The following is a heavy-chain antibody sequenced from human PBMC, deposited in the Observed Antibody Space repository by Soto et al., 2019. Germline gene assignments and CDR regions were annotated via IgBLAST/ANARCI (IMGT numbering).Heavy chain of an antibody. D-gene: IGHD2-15*01. CDR2: IYYSGST. Sequence: TLSLTCTVSGGSISSGDYYWSWIRQPPGKGLEWIGYIYYSGSTYYNPSLKSRVTISVDTSKNQFSLKLSSVTAADTAVYYCARDGYCSGGSCYSAPVNYWGQGTLVTVSS. CDR3: ARDGYCSGGSCYSAPVNY. CDR1: GGSISSGDYY. V-gene: IGHV4-30-4*01. J-gene: IGHJ4*02.